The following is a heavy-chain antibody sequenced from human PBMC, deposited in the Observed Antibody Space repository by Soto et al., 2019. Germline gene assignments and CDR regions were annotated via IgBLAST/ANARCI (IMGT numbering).Heavy chain of an antibody. V-gene: IGHV3-23*01. CDR3: ARRARYCSGGSCYSSLFFDY. CDR1: GFTFSSYA. Sequence: EVQLLESGGGLVQPGGSLRLSCAASGFTFSSYAMSWVRQAPGKGLEWVSAISGSGGSTYYADSVKGRFTISRDKSKNTLYLKMNSLRAEDTAVYYCARRARYCSGGSCYSSLFFDYWGQGTLVTVSS. J-gene: IGHJ4*02. D-gene: IGHD2-15*01. CDR2: ISGSGGST.